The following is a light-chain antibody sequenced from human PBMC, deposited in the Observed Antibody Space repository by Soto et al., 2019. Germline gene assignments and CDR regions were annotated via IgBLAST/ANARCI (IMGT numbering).Light chain of an antibody. J-gene: IGKJ5*01. Sequence: MLLTRCPCTRPWSPGERPTLAGRASQSVSSSYSAWYQQKPGQAPRLRIYGASSRATGIPDSFSGSGSGTDFTLTIRRLEHEDFAAYYCQQYGSSHSITFGQGTRLEIK. CDR1: QSVSSSY. CDR3: QQYGSSHSIT. V-gene: IGKV3-20*01. CDR2: GAS.